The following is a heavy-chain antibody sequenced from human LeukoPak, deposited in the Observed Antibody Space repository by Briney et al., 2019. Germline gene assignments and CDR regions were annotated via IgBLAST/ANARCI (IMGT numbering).Heavy chain of an antibody. D-gene: IGHD3-10*01. CDR3: ARHRSLYYYGSGSYSYFDY. Sequence: SETLSLTCAVYGGSFSGYYWSWIRQPPGKGLEWIGEINHSGSTNYNPSLKSRVTISVDTSKNQFSLKLSSVTAADTAVYYCARHRSLYYYGSGSYSYFDYWGQGTLVTVSS. V-gene: IGHV4-34*01. CDR2: INHSGST. CDR1: GGSFSGYY. J-gene: IGHJ4*02.